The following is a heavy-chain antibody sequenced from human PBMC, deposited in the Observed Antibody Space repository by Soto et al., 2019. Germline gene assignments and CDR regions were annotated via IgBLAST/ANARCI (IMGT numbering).Heavy chain of an antibody. CDR2: MYYTGDT. CDR1: GGSISGGGHY. V-gene: IGHV4-31*03. D-gene: IGHD2-21*01. Sequence: PSETLSLTCTVSGGSISGGGHYWGWIRQPPGKGLEWIGFMYYTGDTCYNPSLKSRLSISVDTSMNQFSLELTSVTAADTAVYYCASSDPYYFFDYWGLGTLVTVS. J-gene: IGHJ4*02. CDR3: ASSDPYYFFDY.